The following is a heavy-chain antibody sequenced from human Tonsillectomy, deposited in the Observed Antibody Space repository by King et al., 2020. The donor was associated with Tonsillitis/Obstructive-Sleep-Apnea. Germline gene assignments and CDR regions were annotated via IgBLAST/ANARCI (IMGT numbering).Heavy chain of an antibody. CDR1: GFTFSSYA. D-gene: IGHD3-16*02. J-gene: IGHJ6*03. CDR2: ISYDGSNK. V-gene: IGHV3-30*01. CDR3: ARNGGDYVWGSCRDMDV. Sequence: VQLVESGGGVVQPGRSLRLSCAASGFTFSSYAMHWVRQAPGKGLEWVVVISYDGSNKYYADSVKGRFTISRDNSKNTLYLQMNSLRAEDTAVYYCARNGGDYVWGSCRDMDVWGKGTTVTVSS.